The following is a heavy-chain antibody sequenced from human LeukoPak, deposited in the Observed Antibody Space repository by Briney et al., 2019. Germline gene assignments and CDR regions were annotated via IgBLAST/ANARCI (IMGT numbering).Heavy chain of an antibody. CDR3: ARPGWFGEFWFDY. CDR2: ISTTGGST. J-gene: IGHJ4*02. D-gene: IGHD3-10*01. V-gene: IGHV3-23*01. CDR1: GFTFSSYG. Sequence: GGSLRLSCAASGFTFSSYGMSWVRQAPGKGLEWVSAISTTGGSTYYADSVKGRFTISRDNAKNSLYLQMNSLRAEDTAVYYCARPGWFGEFWFDYWGQGTLVTVSS.